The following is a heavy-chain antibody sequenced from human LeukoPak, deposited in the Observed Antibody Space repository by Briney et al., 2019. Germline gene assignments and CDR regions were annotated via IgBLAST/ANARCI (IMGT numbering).Heavy chain of an antibody. J-gene: IGHJ4*02. CDR2: ISSNGGTT. CDR1: GFTFSTHA. V-gene: IGHV3-64*01. Sequence: GGSLRLSCAASGFTFSTHAMHWVRQAPGKGLEYVSGISSNGGTTYYGSSVKGRFTISRDNSKNTLYLQMGSLRTDDMAVYYCARHAAHVDWGQGTLVTVSS. CDR3: ARHAAHVD.